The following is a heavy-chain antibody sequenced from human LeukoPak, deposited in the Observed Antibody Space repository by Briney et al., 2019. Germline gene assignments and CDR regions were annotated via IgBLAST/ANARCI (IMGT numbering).Heavy chain of an antibody. D-gene: IGHD2-15*01. J-gene: IGHJ3*02. CDR2: IYDSGST. V-gene: IGHV4-31*03. Sequence: SQTLSLTCTVSGGSISSGGYYWSWIRQHPGKGLEWIGYIYDSGSTYYNPSLKSRVTISVDTSKNQFSLKLSSVTAADTAVYYCAGAYCRGGSCYSNDAFDIWGQGTMVTVSS. CDR1: GGSISSGGYY. CDR3: AGAYCRGGSCYSNDAFDI.